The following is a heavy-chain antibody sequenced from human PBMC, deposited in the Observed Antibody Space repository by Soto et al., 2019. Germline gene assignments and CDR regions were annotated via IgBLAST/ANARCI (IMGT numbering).Heavy chain of an antibody. J-gene: IGHJ4*02. CDR2: MSWDGSDD. Sequence: QVQLVESGGGVVQPGRSLRLSCAASGFTFSSYGMHWVRQAPGKGLEWVAVMSWDGSDDFYAETVKGRFTVSRDNSRNTLYLQMNSLRPEDTAVYYCAKEGCSGGICYGFDYWGQGTLVTVSS. V-gene: IGHV3-30*18. CDR1: GFTFSSYG. CDR3: AKEGCSGGICYGFDY. D-gene: IGHD2-15*01.